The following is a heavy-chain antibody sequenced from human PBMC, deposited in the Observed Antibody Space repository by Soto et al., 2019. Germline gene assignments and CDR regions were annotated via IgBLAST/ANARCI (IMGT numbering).Heavy chain of an antibody. J-gene: IGHJ4*02. CDR3: ASSGPLYSAVTARDY. CDR1: GYTFTSYY. V-gene: IGHV1-46*01. Sequence: ASVKVSCKASGYTFTSYYMHWVRQAPGQGLEWMGIINPSGGSTSYAQKFQGRVTMTRDTSTSTVYMELSSLRSEDTAVYFCASSGPLYSAVTARDYWGPGLLVTVSS. CDR2: INPSGGST. D-gene: IGHD1-26*01.